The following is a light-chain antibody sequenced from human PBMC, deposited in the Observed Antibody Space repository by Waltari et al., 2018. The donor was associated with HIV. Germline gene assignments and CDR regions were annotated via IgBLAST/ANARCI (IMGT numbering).Light chain of an antibody. V-gene: IGKV4-1*01. CDR3: QQYYTLPPT. CDR1: RTVFYNSNNLKY. J-gene: IGKJ4*01. CDR2: RAS. Sequence: DIVMTQSPASLPVSPGERATINSRSSRTVFYNSNNLKYVAWYQQKPRQSPKVLIYRASTRACGVSDRFTGSGSGTNFSLTISGLQADDLAVYYCQQYYTLPPTFGGGTKVEIK.